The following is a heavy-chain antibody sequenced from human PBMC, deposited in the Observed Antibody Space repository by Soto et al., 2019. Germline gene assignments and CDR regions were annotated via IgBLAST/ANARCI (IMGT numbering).Heavy chain of an antibody. Sequence: QVQLVQSGAEVKKPGSSVKVSCKASGGTFSSYAISWVRQAPGQGLEWMGGIIPIFGTANYAQKFQGRVTITAEESTSTAYMELSSLKSEDTAVYYCARYPRDDFWSGFFFYWGQGTLVTVSS. CDR2: IIPIFGTA. D-gene: IGHD3-3*01. J-gene: IGHJ4*02. CDR3: ARYPRDDFWSGFFFY. CDR1: GGTFSSYA. V-gene: IGHV1-69*01.